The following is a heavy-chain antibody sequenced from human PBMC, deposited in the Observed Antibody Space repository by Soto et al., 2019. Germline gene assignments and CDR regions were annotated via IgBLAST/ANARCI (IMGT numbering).Heavy chain of an antibody. CDR1: GGTFSSYT. CDR3: ARDKLGYYDSSGYYPGAFDI. D-gene: IGHD3-22*01. J-gene: IGHJ3*02. CDR2: IIPILGIA. Sequence: SLKVSCKSSGGTFSSYTICWVRQAPGQGLERMGRIIPILGIANYAQKFQGRVTITADKSTSTAYMELSRLRSDDTAVYYCARDKLGYYDSSGYYPGAFDIWGQGTMVTVSS. V-gene: IGHV1-69*04.